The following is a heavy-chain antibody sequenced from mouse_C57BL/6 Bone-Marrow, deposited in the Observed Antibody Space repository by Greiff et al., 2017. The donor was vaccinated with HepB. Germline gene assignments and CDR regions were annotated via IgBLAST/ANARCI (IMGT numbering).Heavy chain of an antibody. V-gene: IGHV1-55*01. CDR2: IYPGSGST. CDR3: SREGLYYGYYVVWYFDV. Sequence: QVQLQQPGAELVKPGASVKMSCKASGYTFTSYWITWVKQRPGQGLEWIGDIYPGSGSTNYNEKFKSKATLTVDTSSSTAYMQLSSLTSEDSAVYYCSREGLYYGYYVVWYFDVWGTGTTVTVSS. CDR1: GYTFTSYW. J-gene: IGHJ1*03. D-gene: IGHD2-1*01.